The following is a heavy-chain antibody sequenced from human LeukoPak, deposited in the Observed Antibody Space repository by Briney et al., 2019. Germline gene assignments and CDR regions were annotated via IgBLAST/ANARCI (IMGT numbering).Heavy chain of an antibody. Sequence: GASVKVSCKASGYTFTSYGISWVRQAPRQALEWMAWISAYNGNTDYAQNLRGRVNMTTDASTSTAYMELRSLRSDDTAVYYCARDSVDGSGTYYNDSPDYWGQGTLVTVSS. D-gene: IGHD3-10*01. J-gene: IGHJ4*02. CDR3: ARDSVDGSGTYYNDSPDY. CDR1: GYTFTSYG. V-gene: IGHV1-18*01. CDR2: ISAYNGNT.